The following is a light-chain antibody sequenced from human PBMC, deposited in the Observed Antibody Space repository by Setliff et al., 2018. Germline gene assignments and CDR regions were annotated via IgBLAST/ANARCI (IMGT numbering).Light chain of an antibody. CDR1: SSNIGAGYA. Sequence: QSALTQPPSVSGAPGQRVTISCTGSSSNIGAGYAVYWYQQIPGTAPKLLIYGNNNRPSGVPDRFCGSKSGTSASLALTALQAEDEADYYCQSNDISMSGDVFATATKAPV. V-gene: IGLV1-40*01. CDR3: QSNDISMSGDV. CDR2: GNN. J-gene: IGLJ1*01.